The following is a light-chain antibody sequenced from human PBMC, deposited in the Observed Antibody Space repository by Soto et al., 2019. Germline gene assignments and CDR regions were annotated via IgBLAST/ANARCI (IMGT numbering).Light chain of an antibody. Sequence: QSALTQPPSASGSPGQSVTISCTGTSTDVGDYKYVFRYQQHPGKAPKLLIYEVNKRPSGVPDRFSGSKSGNTASLTVSGLQAEDEADYYCSSLAGGTLVFGGGTKVTVL. CDR3: SSLAGGTLV. CDR1: STDVGDYKY. V-gene: IGLV2-8*01. CDR2: EVN. J-gene: IGLJ2*01.